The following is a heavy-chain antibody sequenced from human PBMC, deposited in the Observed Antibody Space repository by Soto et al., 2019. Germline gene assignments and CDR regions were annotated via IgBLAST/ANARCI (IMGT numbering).Heavy chain of an antibody. J-gene: IGHJ4*02. D-gene: IGHD2-2*01. CDR3: AKRPASIITVDY. CDR2: ISGNGGST. Sequence: PGGSLRLSCAASGFTFSNYAMSWVRQAPGKGLEWVSTISGNGGSTYYADSVKGRFTISRDNSKNMLFLQINSLRDDDSAVYCCAKRPASIITVDYWGQGTPVTVSS. V-gene: IGHV3-23*01. CDR1: GFTFSNYA.